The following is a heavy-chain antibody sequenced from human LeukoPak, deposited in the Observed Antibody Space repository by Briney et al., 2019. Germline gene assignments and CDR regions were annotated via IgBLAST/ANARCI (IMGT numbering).Heavy chain of an antibody. D-gene: IGHD2-8*01. Sequence: GASVKVSCKASGYTFTSYYMHWVRQAPGQGLEWMGIINPSGGSTSYAQKFQGRVTMTRDTSTSTVYMELSNLRSEDTAVYYCARAPTLGYCTNGVCGGIIDYWGQGTLVTVSS. CDR2: INPSGGST. CDR1: GYTFTSYY. J-gene: IGHJ4*02. V-gene: IGHV1-46*01. CDR3: ARAPTLGYCTNGVCGGIIDY.